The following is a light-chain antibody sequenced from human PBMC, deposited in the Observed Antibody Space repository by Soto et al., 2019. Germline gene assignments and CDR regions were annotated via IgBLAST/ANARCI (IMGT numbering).Light chain of an antibody. J-gene: IGKJ1*01. CDR2: GAS. Sequence: MVFRHAPGALSLSPGEGATLSFKASQRVSTNVAWYQQQPGQAPRLLLFGASTRATGGPPRFSGSGSGTEFTPTISSRQSEDSAADYCHQYNNSSTGTFGQGTKVDIK. V-gene: IGKV3-15*01. CDR3: HQYNNSSTGT. CDR1: QRVSTN.